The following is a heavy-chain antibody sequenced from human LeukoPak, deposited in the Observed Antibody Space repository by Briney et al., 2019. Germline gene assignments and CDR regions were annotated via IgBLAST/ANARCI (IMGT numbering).Heavy chain of an antibody. CDR1: EFTFSNYW. J-gene: IGHJ4*02. V-gene: IGHV3-7*01. D-gene: IGHD3-9*01. CDR2: IKQDGSEK. CDR3: AREGYDILTGPFDY. Sequence: GGSLRLSCVVSEFTFSNYWMSWVRQAPGKGLEWVANIKQDGSEKYYVDSVKGRFTISRDNAKNSLYLQMNSLRAEDTAVYYCAREGYDILTGPFDYWGQGTLVTVSS.